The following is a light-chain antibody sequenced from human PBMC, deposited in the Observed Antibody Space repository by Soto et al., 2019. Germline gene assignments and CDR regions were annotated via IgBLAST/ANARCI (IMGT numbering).Light chain of an antibody. CDR2: GAS. Sequence: ETVMTQSPDTLSVSPGESATLSCRASRDVSTNLAWFHQKPGQTPRLVLYGASKRAAGVPARFSGSGSGTHFTLTISSLQSEDFGVYYCQHYNNWPPYSVGQGTKVDIK. J-gene: IGKJ2*03. V-gene: IGKV3-15*01. CDR3: QHYNNWPPYS. CDR1: RDVSTN.